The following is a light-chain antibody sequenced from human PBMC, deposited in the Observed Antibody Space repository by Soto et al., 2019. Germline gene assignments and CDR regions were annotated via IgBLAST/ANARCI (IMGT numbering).Light chain of an antibody. CDR2: EVS. CDR1: SRDFGGYNY. CDR3: SSYTSSSTPYYV. J-gene: IGLJ1*01. V-gene: IGLV2-14*01. Sequence: QSALTQPASVSGSPGQSITISCTGTSRDFGGYNYVSWYQQHPGKAPKLMIYEVSNRPSGVSNRFSGSKSGNTASLTISGLQAEDEADYYCSSYTSSSTPYYVFGTGTKVTVL.